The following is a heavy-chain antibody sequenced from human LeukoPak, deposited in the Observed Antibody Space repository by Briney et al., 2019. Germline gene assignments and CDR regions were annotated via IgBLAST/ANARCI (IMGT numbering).Heavy chain of an antibody. CDR2: ISYDGSNK. D-gene: IGHD3-22*01. Sequence: GGSLRLSCAASGVTFSSHGMSWVRQAPGKGLEWVAVISYDGSNKYYADSVKGRFTISRDNSKNTLYLQMNSLRAEDTAVYYCARGREEYYYDSSGHPGGYYFDYWGQGTLVTVSS. V-gene: IGHV3-30*03. J-gene: IGHJ4*02. CDR1: GVTFSSHG. CDR3: ARGREEYYYDSSGHPGGYYFDY.